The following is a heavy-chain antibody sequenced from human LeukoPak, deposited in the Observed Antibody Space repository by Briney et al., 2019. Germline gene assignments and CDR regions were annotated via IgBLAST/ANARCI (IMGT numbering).Heavy chain of an antibody. V-gene: IGHV1-46*01. CDR1: GYTFTNYY. Sequence: ASVKVSCKASGYTFTNYYMHWVRQAPGQGLEWMGLIHPNDGDTKYTQEFQDRVTMTRDTSTSTVYMELSSLRSEDTAVYYCATYTQSGAQGVSNYWGQGTLVTVSS. J-gene: IGHJ4*02. CDR2: IHPNDGDT. D-gene: IGHD3-10*01. CDR3: ATYTQSGAQGVSNY.